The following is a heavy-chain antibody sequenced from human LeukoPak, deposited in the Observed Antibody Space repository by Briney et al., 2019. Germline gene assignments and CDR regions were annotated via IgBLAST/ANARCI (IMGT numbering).Heavy chain of an antibody. CDR1: GYRFTSYW. CDR3: ARVYCSSTSCYRGFDY. D-gene: IGHD2-2*01. Sequence: GASLKISFQGSGYRFTSYWIGWVRQMPGKGLEWMGIIYPVDSDTRYSPSFQHQVTISADKSISTPYLQWSSLKAADTAMYYCARVYCSSTSCYRGFDYWGQGTLVTVSS. J-gene: IGHJ4*02. V-gene: IGHV5-51*01. CDR2: IYPVDSDT.